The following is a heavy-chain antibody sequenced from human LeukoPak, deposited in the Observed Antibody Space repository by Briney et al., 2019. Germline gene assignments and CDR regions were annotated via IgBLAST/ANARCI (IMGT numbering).Heavy chain of an antibody. CDR2: IYYSGST. J-gene: IGHJ4*02. V-gene: IGHV4-59*08. CDR3: ASANYYDSSGYYLHFDY. Sequence: SETLSLTCTVSGGSISSYYWSWIRQPPGKGLEWIGYIYYSGSTNYNPSLKSRVTISVDTSKNQFSLKLSSVTAADTAVYYCASANYYDSSGYYLHFDYWGQGTLVTVSS. CDR1: GGSISSYY. D-gene: IGHD3-22*01.